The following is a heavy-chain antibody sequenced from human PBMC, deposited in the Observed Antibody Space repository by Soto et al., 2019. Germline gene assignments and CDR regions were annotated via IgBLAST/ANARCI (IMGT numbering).Heavy chain of an antibody. J-gene: IGHJ5*02. Sequence: QVQLVQSGAEVKKPGSSVKVSCKASGGTFSRYAISWVRQAPGQGLEWMGGLIPIFGTANYAQKFQGRVTITAGESPSTAYMELSSLRFEDTAVYYCARAIVGPTTTGWLDPCGQGTLVTVSS. D-gene: IGHD1-26*01. CDR3: ARAIVGPTTTGWLDP. V-gene: IGHV1-69*01. CDR1: GGTFSRYA. CDR2: LIPIFGTA.